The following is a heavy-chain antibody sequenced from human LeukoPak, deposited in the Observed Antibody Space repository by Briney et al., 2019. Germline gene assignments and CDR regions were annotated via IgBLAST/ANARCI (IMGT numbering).Heavy chain of an antibody. Sequence: ASVKVSCKASGYTFTGYYVHWVRQAPGQGLEWMGWINPNSGGTNYAQKFQGRVTMTRDTSISTAYMELSRLRSDDTAVYYCARDPSYDSSGYYASGGYWYFDLWGRGTLVTVSS. CDR3: ARDPSYDSSGYYASGGYWYFDL. D-gene: IGHD3-22*01. J-gene: IGHJ2*01. CDR2: INPNSGGT. V-gene: IGHV1-2*02. CDR1: GYTFTGYY.